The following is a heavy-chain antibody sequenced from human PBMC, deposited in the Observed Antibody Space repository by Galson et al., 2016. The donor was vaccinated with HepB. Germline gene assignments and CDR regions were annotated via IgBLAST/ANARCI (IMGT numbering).Heavy chain of an antibody. J-gene: IGHJ4*02. D-gene: IGHD3-16*01. CDR1: GFTFSHYT. CDR3: AKRFGGSRSPYYFDY. CDR2: ISISSNFI. V-gene: IGHV3-21*01. Sequence: SLRLSCAASGFTFSHYTMNWVRQPPGKGLEWVSSISISSNFIHYADSVKGRFTISRDNAKNSLFQQMSSLGAEDTAIYYCAKRFGGSRSPYYFDYWGRGTLVTVSS.